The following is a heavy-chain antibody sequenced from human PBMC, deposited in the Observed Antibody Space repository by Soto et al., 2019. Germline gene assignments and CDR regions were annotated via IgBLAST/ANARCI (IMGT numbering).Heavy chain of an antibody. CDR3: ARGASWRYNWFDP. D-gene: IGHD2-2*01. V-gene: IGHV1-2*02. J-gene: IGHJ5*02. Sequence: QVQLVQSGAEVKKPGASVKVSCKASGYTFSGFYVHWVRQAPGQGLEWMGWINPSTGGTVYAQTFQGRVTMTSDTSINTAYMELSRLTSDDTAVFYCARGASWRYNWFDPWGQGSLVTVSS. CDR1: GYTFSGFY. CDR2: INPSTGGT.